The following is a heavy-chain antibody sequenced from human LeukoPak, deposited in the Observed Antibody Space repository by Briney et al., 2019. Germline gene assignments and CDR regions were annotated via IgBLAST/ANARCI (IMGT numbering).Heavy chain of an antibody. D-gene: IGHD1-14*01. V-gene: IGHV4-59*01. CDR1: GGSISSYY. CDR2: IYYSGST. CDR3: ARDQRSAAGDPYYYYYLDV. Sequence: SETLSLTCTVSGGSISSYYWSWIRQPPGKGLEWIGYIYYSGSTNYNPSLKSRVTISVDTSKNQFSLKLSSVTAADTAVYYCARDQRSAAGDPYYYYYLDVWGKGTTVTVSS. J-gene: IGHJ6*03.